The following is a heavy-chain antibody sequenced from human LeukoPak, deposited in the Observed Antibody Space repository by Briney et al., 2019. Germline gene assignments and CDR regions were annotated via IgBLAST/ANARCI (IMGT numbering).Heavy chain of an antibody. D-gene: IGHD6-6*01. Sequence: ASVTVSFKASGYTFTSYYMHWVRQAPGQGLEWMGIINPSGGSTSYAQKFQGRVTMTRDMSTSTVYMELSSLRSEDTAVYYCAREDRWDYSSSSAMLDYWGQGTLVTVSS. CDR1: GYTFTSYY. V-gene: IGHV1-46*01. CDR2: INPSGGST. J-gene: IGHJ4*02. CDR3: AREDRWDYSSSSAMLDY.